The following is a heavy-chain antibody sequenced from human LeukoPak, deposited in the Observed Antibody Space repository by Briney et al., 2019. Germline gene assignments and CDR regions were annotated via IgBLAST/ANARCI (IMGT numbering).Heavy chain of an antibody. J-gene: IGHJ3*02. CDR3: ARGDVVPAADDAFDI. V-gene: IGHV1-46*01. CDR1: GYTFTSYY. CDR2: INPSGGST. Sequence: GASVKVSCKASGYTFTSYYMHWVRQAPGQGLEWMGIINPSGGSTSYAQKFQGRVTMTRDTSTSTVYMELSSLRSEDTAVYYCARGDVVPAADDAFDIWGQGTMVTVSS. D-gene: IGHD2-2*01.